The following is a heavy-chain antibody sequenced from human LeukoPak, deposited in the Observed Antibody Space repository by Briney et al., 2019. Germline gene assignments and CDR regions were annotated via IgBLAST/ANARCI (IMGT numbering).Heavy chain of an antibody. V-gene: IGHV4-59*01. D-gene: IGHD5-18*01. CDR2: IYYSGST. CDR3: ARGQKYRYGYRVTELGSGYFDY. CDR1: GGSFSGYY. Sequence: PSETLSLTCAVYGGSFSGYYWSWIRQPPGKGLEWIGYIYYSGSTNYNPSLKSRVTISVDTSKNQFSLTRSSVTAADTALYYCARGQKYRYGYRVTELGSGYFDYWGQGTLVTVSS. J-gene: IGHJ4*02.